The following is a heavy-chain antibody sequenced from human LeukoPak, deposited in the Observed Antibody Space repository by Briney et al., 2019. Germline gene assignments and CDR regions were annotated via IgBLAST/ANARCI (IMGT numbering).Heavy chain of an antibody. V-gene: IGHV3-15*01. J-gene: IGHJ4*02. CDR3: VRDTYYYDSSGYYNFDY. CDR1: GFTFNKAW. CDR2: IKSKTDGGTT. Sequence: GGSLRLSCAASGFTFNKAWMSWVRQAPGKGLEWVGRIKSKTDGGTTDYAAPVKGRFTISRDDSKNTLYLQMNSLRAEDTAVYYCVRDTYYYDSSGYYNFDYWGQGTLVTVSS. D-gene: IGHD3-22*01.